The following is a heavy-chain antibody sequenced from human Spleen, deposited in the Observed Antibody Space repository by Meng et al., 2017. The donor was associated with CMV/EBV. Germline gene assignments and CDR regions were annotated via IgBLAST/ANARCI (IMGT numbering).Heavy chain of an antibody. CDR1: GFTFSSYS. CDR3: ARGKSGSYRFDY. Sequence: SCAASGFTFSSYSMNWLRQAPGKGLEWVSSISSSSSYIYYADSVKGRFTISRDNAKNSLYLQMNSLRAEDTAVYYCARGKSGSYRFDYWGQGTLVTVSS. D-gene: IGHD1-26*01. CDR2: ISSSSSYI. J-gene: IGHJ4*02. V-gene: IGHV3-21*01.